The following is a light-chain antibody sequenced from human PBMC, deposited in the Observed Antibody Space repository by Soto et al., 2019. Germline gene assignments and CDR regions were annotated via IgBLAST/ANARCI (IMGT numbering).Light chain of an antibody. V-gene: IGLV2-14*01. CDR2: HAS. CDR1: SSDVGGYNY. J-gene: IGLJ1*01. CDR3: SSYTSSGTYV. Sequence: QSALTQPASVSGSPGQSITISCTGTSSDVGGYNYVSWYQQYPGKAPKLMIYHASNRPSGVSNRFSGSKSGNSASLTISGLQAEDEADYYCSSYTSSGTYVFGTGTELTVL.